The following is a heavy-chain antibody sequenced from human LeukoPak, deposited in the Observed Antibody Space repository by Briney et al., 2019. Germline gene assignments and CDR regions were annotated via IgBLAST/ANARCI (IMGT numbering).Heavy chain of an antibody. V-gene: IGHV3-7*01. CDR1: GGSVISGSYY. CDR2: IHQDGSER. Sequence: ETLSLTCTVSGGSVISGSYYWSWVRQAPGKGPEWVANIHQDGSERNYVDSVKGRFTISRDNAKNSLYLEMNSLRAEDTAVYYCARDKIVGPTKFDCWGQGTLVTVSS. J-gene: IGHJ4*02. D-gene: IGHD1-26*01. CDR3: ARDKIVGPTKFDC.